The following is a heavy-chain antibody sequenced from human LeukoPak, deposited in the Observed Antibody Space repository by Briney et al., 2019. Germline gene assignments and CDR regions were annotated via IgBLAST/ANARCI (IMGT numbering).Heavy chain of an antibody. V-gene: IGHV3-74*01. J-gene: IGHJ4*02. CDR1: GFTLSYYW. CDR3: ARDRWSGWYPDY. CDR2: INSDGSST. D-gene: IGHD6-19*01. Sequence: PGGSLRLSCAASGFTLSYYWMHWVRQAPGKGLVWVSRINSDGSSTSYADSVKGRFTISRDNAKNTLYLQMNSLRAEDTAVYYCARDRWSGWYPDYWGQGTLVTVSS.